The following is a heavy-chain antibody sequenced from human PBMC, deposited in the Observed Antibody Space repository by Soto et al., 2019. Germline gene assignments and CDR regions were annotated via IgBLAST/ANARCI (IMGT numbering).Heavy chain of an antibody. J-gene: IGHJ6*02. D-gene: IGHD1-1*01. CDR3: ARGGVEGQLRPYYYYGMDV. Sequence: QVQLVQSGAEVKKPGASVKVSCKASGYTFTGYYMHWVRQAPGQGLEWMGWINPNSGGTNYAQKLQGRVTMTRSKSISTAYMELSSLKSDDPASYYCARGGVEGQLRPYYYYGMDVWGQGTTVTVSS. CDR1: GYTFTGYY. V-gene: IGHV1-2*02. CDR2: INPNSGGT.